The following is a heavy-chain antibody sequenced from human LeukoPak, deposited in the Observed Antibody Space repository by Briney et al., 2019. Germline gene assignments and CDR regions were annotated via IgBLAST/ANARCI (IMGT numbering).Heavy chain of an antibody. CDR3: ARHVAVAGIRRYFDY. J-gene: IGHJ4*02. V-gene: IGHV4-61*02. CDR1: GYSISSGYY. Sequence: PSETLSLTCTVSGYSISSGYYWGWIRQPAGKGLEWIGRIYTSGSTNYNPSLKSRVTMSVDTSKNHFSLKLSSVTAADTAVYYCARHVAVAGIRRYFDYWGQGTLVTVSS. D-gene: IGHD6-19*01. CDR2: IYTSGST.